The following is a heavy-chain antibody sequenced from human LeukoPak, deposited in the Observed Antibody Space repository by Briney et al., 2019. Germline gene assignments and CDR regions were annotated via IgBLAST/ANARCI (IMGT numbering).Heavy chain of an antibody. CDR2: IYYSGST. Sequence: SETLSLTCTVSGGSISSSSYYWGWIRQPPGKGLEWIGSIYYSGSTYYNPSLKSRVTISVDTSKNQFSLKLSSVTAADTAVYYCARGTSRITIFGVAIGAFDIWGQGTMVTVSS. D-gene: IGHD3-3*01. CDR3: ARGTSRITIFGVAIGAFDI. CDR1: GGSISSSSYY. J-gene: IGHJ3*02. V-gene: IGHV4-39*07.